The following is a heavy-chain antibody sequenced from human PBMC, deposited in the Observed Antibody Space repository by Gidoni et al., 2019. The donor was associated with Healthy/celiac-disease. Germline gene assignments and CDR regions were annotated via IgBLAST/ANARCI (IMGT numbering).Heavy chain of an antibody. CDR2: ISWNSGSI. CDR3: AKDNNFWNALVPDYYYYYMDV. V-gene: IGHV3-9*01. D-gene: IGHD3-3*01. J-gene: IGHJ6*03. Sequence: EVQLVESGGGLVQPGRSLRLSCAASGFTLDDYAMHWVRQAPGKGLEWVSGISWNSGSIGYADSVKGRFTISRDNAKNSLYLQMNSLRAEDTALYYCAKDNNFWNALVPDYYYYYMDVWGKGTTVTVSS. CDR1: GFTLDDYA.